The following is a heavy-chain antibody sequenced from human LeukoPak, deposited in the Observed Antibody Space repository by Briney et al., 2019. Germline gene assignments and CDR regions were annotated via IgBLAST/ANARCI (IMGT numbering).Heavy chain of an antibody. J-gene: IGHJ4*02. CDR2: IKQDGSEK. V-gene: IGHV3-7*01. CDR3: AREAAATRDYYFDY. Sequence: PGGSLRLSCAASGFTFSSYAMSWVRQAPGKGLEWVANIKQDGSEKYYVDSVKGRFTIPRDNAKNSLYLQMNSLRAEDTAVYYCAREAAATRDYYFDYWGQGTLVTVSS. CDR1: GFTFSSYA. D-gene: IGHD6-25*01.